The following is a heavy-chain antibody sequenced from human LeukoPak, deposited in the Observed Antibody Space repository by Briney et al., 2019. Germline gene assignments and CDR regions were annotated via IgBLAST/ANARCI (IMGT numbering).Heavy chain of an antibody. Sequence: NTGGSLRLSCAASGFTFSSYEMNWVRQAPGKGLEWVSYISSSSSYIYYADSVKGRFTISRDNAKNSLYLQMNSLRAEDTAVYYCARDRAVAGPYDYWGQGTLVTVSS. V-gene: IGHV3-21*05. CDR3: ARDRAVAGPYDY. CDR1: GFTFSSYE. J-gene: IGHJ4*02. CDR2: ISSSSSYI. D-gene: IGHD6-19*01.